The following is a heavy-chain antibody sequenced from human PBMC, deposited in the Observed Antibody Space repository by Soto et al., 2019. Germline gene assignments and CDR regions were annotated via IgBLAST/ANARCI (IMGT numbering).Heavy chain of an antibody. J-gene: IGHJ4*02. CDR3: GTIAGAGLTYFDF. CDR1: RYLFTSHN. Sequence: ASVKVSCKASRYLFTSHNIHWVREAPGQGLEWMGEINPRSGSAGYDQRLRGRVTMTSDTSTTTVYMILSNLRSEDTAVYYCGTIAGAGLTYFDFWGQGTPVTVSS. D-gene: IGHD2-21*02. CDR2: INPRSGSA. V-gene: IGHV1-46*01.